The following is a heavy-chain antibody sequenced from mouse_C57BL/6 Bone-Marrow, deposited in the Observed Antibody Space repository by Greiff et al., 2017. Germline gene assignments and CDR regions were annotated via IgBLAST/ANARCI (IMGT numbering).Heavy chain of an antibody. CDR3: TVPGYYAMDY. CDR1: GFTFSNYW. J-gene: IGHJ4*01. CDR2: IRLKSDNYAT. V-gene: IGHV6-3*01. Sequence: EVQWVESGGGLVQPGGSMKLSCVASGFTFSNYWMNWVRQSPEKGLEWVAQIRLKSDNYATHYAESVKGRFTISRDDSKSSVYLQMNNLRAEDTGIYYCTVPGYYAMDYWGQGTSVTVSS.